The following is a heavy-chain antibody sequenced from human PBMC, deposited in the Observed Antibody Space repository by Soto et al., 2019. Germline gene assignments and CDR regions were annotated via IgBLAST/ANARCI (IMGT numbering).Heavy chain of an antibody. CDR1: GFYIRSGGYS. CDR3: ARVPDR. D-gene: IGHD2-2*01. V-gene: IGHV4-30-2*01. CDR2: IYHSGST. J-gene: IGHJ5*02. Sequence: SETQSLTCAFSGFYIRSGGYSWSWIRQPPGKGLEWIGYIYHSGSTYYNPSLKSRVTISVDRSKNQFSLKLSSVTAADTAVYYCARVPDRWGQGTLVTVSS.